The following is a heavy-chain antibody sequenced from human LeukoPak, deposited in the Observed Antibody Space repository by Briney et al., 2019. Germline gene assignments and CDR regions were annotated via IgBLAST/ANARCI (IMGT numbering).Heavy chain of an antibody. D-gene: IGHD3-16*01. V-gene: IGHV1-18*01. CDR1: GYTFTSYG. CDR3: ARVGGSPFDY. Sequence: ASVKVSCKASGYTFTSYGISWVRQAPGQGHEWMGWISAYNGNTNYAHKLQGRVTMTTDTSTSTGYMELRSLRSDDTAGYYGARVGGSPFDYWGQGTLVTVSS. J-gene: IGHJ4*02. CDR2: ISAYNGNT.